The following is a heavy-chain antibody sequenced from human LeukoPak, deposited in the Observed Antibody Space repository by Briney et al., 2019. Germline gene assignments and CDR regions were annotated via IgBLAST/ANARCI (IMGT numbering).Heavy chain of an antibody. CDR1: GGSISSGDYY. CDR2: IYYSGST. Sequence: SQTLSLTCTVSGGSISSGDYYWSWIRQPPGKGLEWIGYIYYSGSTYYNPSLKSRVTISVDTSKNQFSLKLSSVTAADRAVYYCAREGRKHFNYYMDVWGKGTTVTVSS. V-gene: IGHV4-30-4*08. J-gene: IGHJ6*03. D-gene: IGHD1-14*01. CDR3: AREGRKHFNYYMDV.